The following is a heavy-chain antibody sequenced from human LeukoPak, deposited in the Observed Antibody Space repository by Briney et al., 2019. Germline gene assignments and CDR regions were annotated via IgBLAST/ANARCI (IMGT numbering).Heavy chain of an antibody. J-gene: IGHJ4*02. CDR2: INHSGST. CDR1: GYSINSAYY. D-gene: IGHD6-19*01. CDR3: ARGRLADY. V-gene: IGHV4-38-2*02. Sequence: PSETLSLTCTVSGYSINSAYYWGWIRQPPGKGLEWIGEINHSGSTNYNPSLKSRVTISVDTSKNQFSLKLSSVTAADTAVYYCARGRLADYWGQGTLVTVSS.